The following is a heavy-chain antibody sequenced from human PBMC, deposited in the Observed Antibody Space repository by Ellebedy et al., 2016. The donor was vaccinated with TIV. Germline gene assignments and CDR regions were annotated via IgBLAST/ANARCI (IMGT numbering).Heavy chain of an antibody. V-gene: IGHV4-34*01. Sequence: SETLSLTCAVNGGSFSGYYWNWIRQPPGKGLEWIGDINHSGRTNYNPSLKSRVTISVDTSKNQFSLRLSSVTAADTAVYYCARASLPFYYDSSGYNYWGQGTLVTVSS. CDR2: INHSGRT. CDR1: GGSFSGYY. J-gene: IGHJ4*02. CDR3: ARASLPFYYDSSGYNY. D-gene: IGHD3-22*01.